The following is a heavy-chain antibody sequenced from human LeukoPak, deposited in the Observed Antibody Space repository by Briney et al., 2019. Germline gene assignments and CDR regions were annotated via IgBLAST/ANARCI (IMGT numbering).Heavy chain of an antibody. CDR2: IIPILGIA. CDR1: GGTFSSYT. D-gene: IGHD6-19*01. Sequence: SVKVSCKASGGTFSSYTISWVRQAPGQGLEWMGRIIPILGIANYAQKLQGRVTMTTDTSTSTAYMELRSLRSDDTAVYYCARDLGRMAVAGTGAFDYWGQGTLVTVSS. V-gene: IGHV1-69*04. J-gene: IGHJ4*02. CDR3: ARDLGRMAVAGTGAFDY.